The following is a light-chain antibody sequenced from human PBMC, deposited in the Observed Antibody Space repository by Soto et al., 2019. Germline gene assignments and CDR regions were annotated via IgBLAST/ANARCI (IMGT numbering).Light chain of an antibody. J-gene: IGKJ4*01. Sequence: IQMTQSPSSLSASVGDRVTITCRASQGVRDDVGWYQQKPGKAPKLLIYSASTLQSGVPSRFRGSGSGTDFTLTISGLQPEVFATYYCLKKSNYPLTFGGGTRVDIK. CDR3: LKKSNYPLT. V-gene: IGKV1-6*01. CDR2: SAS. CDR1: QGVRDD.